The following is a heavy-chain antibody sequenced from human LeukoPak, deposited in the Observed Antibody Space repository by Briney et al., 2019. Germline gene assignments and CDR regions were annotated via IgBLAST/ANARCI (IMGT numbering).Heavy chain of an antibody. Sequence: GRSLRLSCAASGFTFDDYDMHWVRQAPGKGLEWVSGISWNSGSIGYADSVKGRFTISRDNAKNSLYLQMNSLRAEDTALYYCAKDKSYSSGWFLDYWGQGTLVTVSS. CDR2: ISWNSGSI. V-gene: IGHV3-9*01. D-gene: IGHD6-19*01. CDR1: GFTFDDYD. J-gene: IGHJ4*02. CDR3: AKDKSYSSGWFLDY.